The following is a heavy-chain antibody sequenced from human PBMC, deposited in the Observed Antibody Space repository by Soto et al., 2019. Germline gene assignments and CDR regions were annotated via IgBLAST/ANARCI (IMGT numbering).Heavy chain of an antibody. Sequence: PGGSLRLSCAASGFTFSNAWMNWVRQAPGRGLEWVGRIKSKTDGGTTDYAAPVKGRFTISRDDSKNTLYLQMNSLKTEDTAVYYCTTGFGVRYGMDVWGQGTTVTVSS. J-gene: IGHJ6*02. V-gene: IGHV3-15*07. CDR2: IKSKTDGGTT. CDR1: GFTFSNAW. D-gene: IGHD3-10*01. CDR3: TTGFGVRYGMDV.